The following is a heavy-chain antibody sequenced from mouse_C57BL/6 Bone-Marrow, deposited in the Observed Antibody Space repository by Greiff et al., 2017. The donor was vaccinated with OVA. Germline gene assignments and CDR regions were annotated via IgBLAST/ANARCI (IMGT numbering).Heavy chain of an antibody. V-gene: IGHV1-22*01. CDR1: GYTFTDYN. Sequence: SGPELVKPGASVKMSCKASGYTFTDYNMHWVKQSHGKSLEWIGYIDPNNGGTSYNQKFKGKATLTVNKSSSTAYMELRSLTSEDSAVYYCARIFTYYGSSYSDYWGQGTTLTVSS. CDR2: IDPNNGGT. CDR3: ARIFTYYGSSYSDY. D-gene: IGHD1-1*01. J-gene: IGHJ2*01.